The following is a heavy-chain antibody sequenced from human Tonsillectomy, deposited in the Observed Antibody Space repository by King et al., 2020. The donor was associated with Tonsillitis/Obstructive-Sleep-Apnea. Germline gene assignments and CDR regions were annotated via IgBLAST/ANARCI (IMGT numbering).Heavy chain of an antibody. Sequence: VHLVESGGGLVQPGGSLRLSCAASGFTVSSNYMSWVRQAPGKGLEWVSVIYSGGSTYYADSVKGRFTIYRDNSKNTLYLQMNSLRAEDTAVYYCAGPTTVTTDYYYYMDVWGKGTTVTVSS. CDR1: GFTVSSNY. V-gene: IGHV3-66*01. D-gene: IGHD4-17*01. CDR3: AGPTTVTTDYYYYMDV. J-gene: IGHJ6*03. CDR2: IYSGGST.